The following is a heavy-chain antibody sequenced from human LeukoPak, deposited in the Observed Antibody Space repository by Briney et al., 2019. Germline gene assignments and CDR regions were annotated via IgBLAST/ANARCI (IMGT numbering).Heavy chain of an antibody. D-gene: IGHD3-9*01. CDR3: ARLHSWGLLTGYFRYFDY. CDR1: GYTFTSYG. V-gene: IGHV1-18*01. Sequence: ASVKVSCKASGYTFTSYGISWVRQAPGQGLEWMGWISAYNGNTNYAQKLQGRVTMTTDTSTSTAYMELRSLRSDDTAVYYCARLHSWGLLTGYFRYFDYWGQGILVTVSS. CDR2: ISAYNGNT. J-gene: IGHJ4*02.